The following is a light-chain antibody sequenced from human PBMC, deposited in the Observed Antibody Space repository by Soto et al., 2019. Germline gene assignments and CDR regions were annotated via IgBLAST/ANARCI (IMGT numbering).Light chain of an antibody. Sequence: EIVLTQSPGTLSISPGERAPLSCTARHSVSSNLAWYQQKPGQAPRLLIYGASTRATGIPARFSGSGSGTDFTLTINRLEPEDFAVYYCQQYGSSPQYTFGQGTKVDI. J-gene: IGKJ2*01. V-gene: IGKV3-20*01. CDR3: QQYGSSPQYT. CDR2: GAS. CDR1: HSVSSN.